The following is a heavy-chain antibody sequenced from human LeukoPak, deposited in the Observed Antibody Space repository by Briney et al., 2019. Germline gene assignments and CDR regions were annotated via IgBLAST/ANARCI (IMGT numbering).Heavy chain of an antibody. CDR1: GFTFSSYG. J-gene: IGHJ3*02. Sequence: GGSLRLSCAASGFTFSSYGMHWVRQAPGKGLEWVAVISYDGSNKYYADSVKGRFTISGDNSKNTLYLQMNSLRAEDTAVYYCAKARGYSSGWLHDAFDIWGQGTMVTVSS. CDR3: AKARGYSSGWLHDAFDI. D-gene: IGHD6-19*01. CDR2: ISYDGSNK. V-gene: IGHV3-30*18.